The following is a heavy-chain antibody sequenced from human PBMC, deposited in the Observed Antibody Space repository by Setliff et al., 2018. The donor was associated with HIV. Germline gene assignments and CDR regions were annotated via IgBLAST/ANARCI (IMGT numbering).Heavy chain of an antibody. V-gene: IGHV4-34*01. CDR2: INHSGTI. D-gene: IGHD6-13*01. Sequence: SETLSLTCSVYGGSLSGYFWTWIRQSPGKGLEWIGDINHSGTINYNPSLKSRVTISIDTSKNQFYLKLTSVTAADTALYYCARGRDSSTWYFSQFYYYYYMDVWGKGITVTVSS. CDR1: GGSLSGYF. J-gene: IGHJ6*03. CDR3: ARGRDSSTWYFSQFYYYYYMDV.